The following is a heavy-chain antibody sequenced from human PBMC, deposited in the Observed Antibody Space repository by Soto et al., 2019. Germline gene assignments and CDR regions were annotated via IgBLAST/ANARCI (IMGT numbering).Heavy chain of an antibody. J-gene: IGHJ4*02. D-gene: IGHD2-2*01. CDR2: INPNSGGT. CDR3: ARSIVVPAAMQALFDY. Sequence: GASVKVSCKASGYTFTGYYMHWVRQAPGQGLEWMGWINPNSGGTNYAQKFQGWVTMTRDTSISTAYMELSRLRSDDTAVYYCARSIVVPAAMQALFDYWGQGTLVTVSS. V-gene: IGHV1-2*04. CDR1: GYTFTGYY.